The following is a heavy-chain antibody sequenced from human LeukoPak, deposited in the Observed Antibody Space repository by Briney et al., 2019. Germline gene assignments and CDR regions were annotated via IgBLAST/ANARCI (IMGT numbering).Heavy chain of an antibody. V-gene: IGHV1-18*01. CDR1: GYTFTSYG. D-gene: IGHD2-2*01. J-gene: IGHJ5*02. CDR2: ISAYNGNT. CDR3: ARSRIVVVPAAIYDP. Sequence: ASVKVSCKASGYTFTSYGISWVRQAPGQGLERMGWISAYNGNTNYAQKLQGRVTMTTDTSTSTAYMELRSLRSDDTAVYYCARSRIVVVPAAIYDPWGQGTLVTVSS.